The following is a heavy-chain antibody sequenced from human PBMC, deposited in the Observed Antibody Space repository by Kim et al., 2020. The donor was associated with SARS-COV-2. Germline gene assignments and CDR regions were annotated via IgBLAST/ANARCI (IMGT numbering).Heavy chain of an antibody. Sequence: ISYADSVKGRFTSCRDSANKPVYLQMNSLRADDTAVYYCAKLTGSAPVDYWGQGTLITVSS. J-gene: IGHJ4*02. D-gene: IGHD1-20*01. CDR3: AKLTGSAPVDY. CDR2: I. V-gene: IGHV3-23*01.